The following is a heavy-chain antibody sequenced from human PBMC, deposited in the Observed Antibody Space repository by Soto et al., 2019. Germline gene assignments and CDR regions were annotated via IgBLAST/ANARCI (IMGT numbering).Heavy chain of an antibody. CDR3: AKTRNSVINYNYYDNMDV. CDR1: GFTFSEYG. J-gene: IGHJ6*02. V-gene: IGHV3-30*18. Sequence: GGSLSLSCAASGFTFSEYGIHWVRQAPGKGLEWVAITSYDGRHTSYVDSVKGRFTISRDNSGNTAFLEMNRLRVEDTAVYYCAKTRNSVINYNYYDNMDVWGQGTTVTVSS. CDR2: TSYDGRHT. D-gene: IGHD3-10*01.